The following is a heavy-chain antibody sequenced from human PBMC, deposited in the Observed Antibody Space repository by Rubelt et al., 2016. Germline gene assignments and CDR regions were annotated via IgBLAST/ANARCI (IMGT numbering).Heavy chain of an antibody. V-gene: IGHV4-34*01. CDR3: ARGHPSRRHMDV. CDR2: INHGGST. Sequence: QVQLQESGPGLVKPSETLSLTCVVYGGSFGADYWSWVRQPPGRGLEWIGEINHGGSTNYNPSLKSRVTVSLDASKNQFSLKLTSVAAADTAIYFCARGHPSRRHMDVWGKGTTVTVSS. CDR1: GGSFGADY. J-gene: IGHJ6*03.